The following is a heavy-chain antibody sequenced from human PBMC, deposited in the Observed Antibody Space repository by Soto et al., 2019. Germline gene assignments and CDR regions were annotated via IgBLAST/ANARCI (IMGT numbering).Heavy chain of an antibody. J-gene: IGHJ4*02. V-gene: IGHV3-23*01. CDR1: GFTFSSYA. CDR2: ISGSGGST. CDR3: AKDRPPFTVVNRYFDY. Sequence: GGSLRLSCAASGFTFSSYAMSWVRQAPGKGLEWVSAISGSGGSTYYADSVKGGFTISRDNSKNTLYQQMKSLRAEDTAVYYCAKDRPPFTVVNRYFDYWGQGTLVTVSS. D-gene: IGHD4-4*01.